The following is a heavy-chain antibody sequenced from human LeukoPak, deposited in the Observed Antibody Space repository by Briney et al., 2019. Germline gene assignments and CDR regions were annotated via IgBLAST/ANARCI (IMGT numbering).Heavy chain of an antibody. J-gene: IGHJ4*02. CDR3: ARQNPAAAGQGLDY. D-gene: IGHD6-13*01. Sequence: SESLSLTCSVSGGSIIGYYWSWIRQPPGNGLEWIGYIYYSGVTNYNPSLKSRVTISVDTSKNQFSLDLSSVTATDTAVYYCARQNPAAAGQGLDYWGQGALVTVPS. V-gene: IGHV4-59*08. CDR2: IYYSGVT. CDR1: GGSIIGYY.